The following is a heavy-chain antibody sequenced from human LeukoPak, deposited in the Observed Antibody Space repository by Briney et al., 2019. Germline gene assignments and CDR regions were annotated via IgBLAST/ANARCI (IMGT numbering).Heavy chain of an antibody. D-gene: IGHD6-13*01. V-gene: IGHV3-23*01. J-gene: IGHJ3*02. CDR3: ARAASSWYEGDAFDI. CDR1: GFTFSSYA. Sequence: GGSLRLSCAASGFTFSSYAMSWVRQAPGKGLEWVSAISGSGGSTYYADSVKGRFTISRDNAKNSLYLQMNSLRAEDTAVYYCARAASSWYEGDAFDIWGQGTMVTVSS. CDR2: ISGSGGST.